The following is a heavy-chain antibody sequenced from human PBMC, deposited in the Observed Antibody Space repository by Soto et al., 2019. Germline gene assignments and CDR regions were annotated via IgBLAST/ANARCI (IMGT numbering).Heavy chain of an antibody. J-gene: IGHJ1*01. CDR1: GFTFSSYW. Sequence: EVQLVESGGGLVQPGGSLRLSCAASGFTFSSYWMSWVRQAPGKGLEWVANIKQDGSEKYYVDSVKGRFTISRDNAKNSLYLQMNSLRAEDTAVYYCARMSGGYCSGGSCYSKYFQHWGQGTLVTVSS. D-gene: IGHD2-15*01. CDR3: ARMSGGYCSGGSCYSKYFQH. CDR2: IKQDGSEK. V-gene: IGHV3-7*01.